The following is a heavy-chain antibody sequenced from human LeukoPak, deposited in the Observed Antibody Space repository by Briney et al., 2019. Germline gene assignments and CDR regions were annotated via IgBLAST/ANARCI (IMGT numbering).Heavy chain of an antibody. V-gene: IGHV4-39*01. CDR1: GGSISSSSYY. CDR2: IYYSGST. CDR3: ARRSHKDRRAAFDI. D-gene: IGHD1-14*01. J-gene: IGHJ3*02. Sequence: SETLSLTCTVSGGSISSSSYYWGWIRQPPGKGLEWIGSIYYSGSTYYNPSLKSRVTISVYTSKNQFSLKLSSVTAADTAVYYCARRSHKDRRAAFDIWGQGTMVTVSS.